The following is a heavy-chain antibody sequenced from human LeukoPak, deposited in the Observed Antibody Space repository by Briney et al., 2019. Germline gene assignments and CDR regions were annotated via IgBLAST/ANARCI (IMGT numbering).Heavy chain of an antibody. J-gene: IGHJ4*02. CDR1: GFTFSTYE. CDR3: ARGRVTGDYVRDFDY. V-gene: IGHV3-48*03. Sequence: PGGSLRLSCAASGFTFSTYEMNWVRQAPGKGLEWVSYVSSSGGTILYADSVKGRFTISRDNAKNSLYLQMNSLRAEDTAVYYCARGRVTGDYVRDFDYWGQGTLVTVSS. D-gene: IGHD4-17*01. CDR2: VSSSGGTI.